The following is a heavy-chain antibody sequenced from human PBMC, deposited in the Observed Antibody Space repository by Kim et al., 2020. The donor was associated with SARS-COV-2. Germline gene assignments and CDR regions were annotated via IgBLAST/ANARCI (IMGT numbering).Heavy chain of an antibody. J-gene: IGHJ3*02. V-gene: IGHV3-74*01. CDR3: ARESCSGGSCYASGAFDI. CDR2: INSDGSST. D-gene: IGHD2-15*01. CDR1: GFTFSSYW. Sequence: GGSLRLSFAASGFTFSSYWMHWVRQAPGKGLVWVSRINSDGSSTSYADSVKGRFTISRDNAKNTLYLQMNSLRAEDTAVYYCARESCSGGSCYASGAFDIWGQGTMLTVSS.